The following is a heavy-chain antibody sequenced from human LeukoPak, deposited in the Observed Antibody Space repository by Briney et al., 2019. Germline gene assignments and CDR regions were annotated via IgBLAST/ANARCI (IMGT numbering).Heavy chain of an antibody. J-gene: IGHJ4*02. CDR3: ARQAVDTAMERSLRHYFDY. CDR2: IIPIFGTA. V-gene: IGHV1-69*05. CDR1: GGTFSSYA. D-gene: IGHD5-18*01. Sequence: SVKVSCKASGGTFSSYAISWVRQAPGQGLEWMGGIIPIFGTANYAQKFQGRVTITTDESTSTAYMELSSLRSEDTAVYYCARQAVDTAMERSLRHYFDYWGQGTLVNVSS.